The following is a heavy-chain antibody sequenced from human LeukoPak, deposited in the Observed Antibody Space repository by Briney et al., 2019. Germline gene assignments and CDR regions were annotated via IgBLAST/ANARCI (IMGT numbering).Heavy chain of an antibody. CDR1: GFTFSSYA. CDR2: ISGRGGST. V-gene: IGHV3-23*01. J-gene: IGHJ4*02. CDR3: AKPTYGSGSYYDY. D-gene: IGHD3-10*01. Sequence: QPGGSLRLSCAASGFTFSSYAMSWVRQAPGKGLEWVSAISGRGGSTYYADSVKGRFTISRDNSKNTLYLQMNSLRAEDTAVYYCAKPTYGSGSYYDYWGQGTLVTVSS.